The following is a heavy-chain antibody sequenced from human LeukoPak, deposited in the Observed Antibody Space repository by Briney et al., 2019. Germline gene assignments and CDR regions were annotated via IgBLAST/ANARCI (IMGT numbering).Heavy chain of an antibody. CDR3: ARPRYSSSPYFDY. Sequence: SETLSLTCTVSGGSISSSSYYWGWIRQPPGKGLEWIGSIYYSGSTYYNPSLKSRVTISVDTSKNQFSLKLSSATAADTAVYYCARPRYSSSPYFDYWGQGTLVTVSS. CDR2: IYYSGST. CDR1: GGSISSSSYY. V-gene: IGHV4-39*01. D-gene: IGHD6-6*01. J-gene: IGHJ4*02.